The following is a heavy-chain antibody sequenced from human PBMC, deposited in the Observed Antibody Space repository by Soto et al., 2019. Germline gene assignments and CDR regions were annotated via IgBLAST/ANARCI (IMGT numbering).Heavy chain of an antibody. Sequence: ASVKVSCKASGYTFTGYHMHWVRQAPGQGLEWMGWINPNSGGTNYAQKFQGRVTMTRDTSISTAYMELNSLRAEDTAVYYCARDTATAAGTDYFDYWGQGTLVTVSS. CDR2: INPNSGGT. D-gene: IGHD6-13*01. CDR1: GYTFTGYH. CDR3: ARDTATAAGTDYFDY. J-gene: IGHJ4*02. V-gene: IGHV1-2*02.